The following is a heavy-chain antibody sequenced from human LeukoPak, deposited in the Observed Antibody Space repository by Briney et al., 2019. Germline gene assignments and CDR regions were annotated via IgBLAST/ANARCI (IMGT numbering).Heavy chain of an antibody. CDR1: GFSFSYYE. Sequence: GGSLRLSCAASGFSFSYYEMNWVRQIPGKGLMWVSRIESNGLTLYADSVKGRFTISRDNAKNTLYLQMNSLRAEDTAVYYCARGLVGLEDYWGQGTLVTVSS. CDR2: IESNGLT. D-gene: IGHD1-1*01. CDR3: ARGLVGLEDY. V-gene: IGHV3-74*01. J-gene: IGHJ4*02.